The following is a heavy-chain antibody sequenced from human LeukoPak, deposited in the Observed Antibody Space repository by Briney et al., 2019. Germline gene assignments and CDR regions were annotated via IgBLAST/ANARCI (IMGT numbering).Heavy chain of an antibody. J-gene: IGHJ6*04. D-gene: IGHD3-10*02. CDR1: GFTFSSYE. CDR3: AELGITMIGGV. Sequence: GGSLRLSCAASGFTFSSYEMNWVRQAPGKGLEWVSYISSSGSTIYYADSVKGRFTISRDNAKNSLYLQMNSLRTEDTAVYYCAELGITMIGGVWGKGTTVTISS. V-gene: IGHV3-48*03. CDR2: ISSSGSTI.